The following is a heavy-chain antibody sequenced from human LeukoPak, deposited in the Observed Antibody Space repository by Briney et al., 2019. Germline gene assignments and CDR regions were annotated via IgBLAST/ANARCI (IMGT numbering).Heavy chain of an antibody. Sequence: PSETLSLTCTVSGGSISSYYWSWIRQPAGKGLEWIGRIYTSGSTNYNPSLKSRLTISVDTSKKYFSLRLTSVTAADTAVYYCARHSNSAVIIGDWFDPWGQGTLVTVSS. CDR1: GGSISSYY. CDR2: IYTSGST. J-gene: IGHJ5*02. V-gene: IGHV4-4*07. CDR3: ARHSNSAVIIGDWFDP. D-gene: IGHD3-10*01.